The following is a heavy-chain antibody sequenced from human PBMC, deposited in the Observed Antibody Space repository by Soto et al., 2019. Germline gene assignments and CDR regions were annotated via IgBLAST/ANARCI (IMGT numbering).Heavy chain of an antibody. CDR1: GFTFSSYA. CDR2: ISYDGSNK. CDR3: ARDSGYSDSSGYYPGY. V-gene: IGHV3-30-3*01. D-gene: IGHD3-22*01. Sequence: QVQLVESGGGVVQPGRSLRLSCAASGFTFSSYAMHWVRQAPGKGLEWVAVISYDGSNKYYADSVKGRFTISRDNSKNTLYLQMNSLRAEDTAVYYCARDSGYSDSSGYYPGYLGQGTLVTVSS. J-gene: IGHJ4*02.